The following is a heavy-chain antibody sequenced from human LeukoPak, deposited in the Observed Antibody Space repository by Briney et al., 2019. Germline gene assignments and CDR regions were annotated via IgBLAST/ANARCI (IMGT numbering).Heavy chain of an antibody. Sequence: GGSLRLSCAASGFTFSTYTMNWVRQAPGKGLEWVSSISSSSSYIYYADSVKGRFTISRDNAKNSLYLQMNSPRAEDTAVYYCARDPSPYYDFWSGYYYMDVWGKGTTVTVSS. D-gene: IGHD3-3*01. CDR3: ARDPSPYYDFWSGYYYMDV. V-gene: IGHV3-21*01. J-gene: IGHJ6*03. CDR2: ISSSSSYI. CDR1: GFTFSTYT.